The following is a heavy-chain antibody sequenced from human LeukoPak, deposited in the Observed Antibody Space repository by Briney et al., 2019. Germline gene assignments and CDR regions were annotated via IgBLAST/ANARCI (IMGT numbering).Heavy chain of an antibody. CDR2: IYYSGST. V-gene: IGHV4-39*01. Sequence: SETLSLTCTVSGGSISSSSYYWGWIRQPPGKGLEWIGSIYYSGSTYYNPSLKSRVTISVDTSKNQFSLKLSSVTAAGTAVYYCARHVRGSYYRPNWFDPWGQGTLVTVSS. J-gene: IGHJ5*02. CDR1: GGSISSSSYY. D-gene: IGHD1-26*01. CDR3: ARHVRGSYYRPNWFDP.